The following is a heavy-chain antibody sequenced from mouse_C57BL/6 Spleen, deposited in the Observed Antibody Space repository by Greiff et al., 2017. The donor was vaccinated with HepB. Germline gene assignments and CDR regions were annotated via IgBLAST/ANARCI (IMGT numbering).Heavy chain of an antibody. CDR1: GYTFTSHW. CDR2: IHPNSGST. Sequence: LQESGAELVKPGASVKLSCKASGYTFTSHWMHWVKQRPGQGLEWIGMIHPNSGSTNYNEKFKSKATLTVDKSSSTAYMQLSSLTSEDSAVYYCARRAYYSNYGYFDVWGTGTTVTVSS. V-gene: IGHV1-64*01. CDR3: ARRAYYSNYGYFDV. D-gene: IGHD2-5*01. J-gene: IGHJ1*03.